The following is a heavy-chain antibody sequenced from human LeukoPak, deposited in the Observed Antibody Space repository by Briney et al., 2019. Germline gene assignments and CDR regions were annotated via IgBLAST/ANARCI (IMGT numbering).Heavy chain of an antibody. V-gene: IGHV3-48*03. CDR3: ARADQRIFDY. CDR1: GFTFSSYE. J-gene: IGHJ4*02. CDR2: ISGSGNTI. Sequence: GGSLRLSCAASGFTFSSYEMNWVRQAPGKGLEWVSYISGSGNTIFYADSVRGRFTISRDNAKNSLYLQMNSLRVEDTAVYYCARADQRIFDYWGQGTLVTVSS. D-gene: IGHD2/OR15-2a*01.